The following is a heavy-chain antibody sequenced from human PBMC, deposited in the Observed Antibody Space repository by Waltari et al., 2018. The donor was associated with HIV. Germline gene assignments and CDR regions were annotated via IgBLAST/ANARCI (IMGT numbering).Heavy chain of an antibody. CDR2: MNPNSGNT. V-gene: IGHV1-8*01. Sequence: QVQLVQSGAEVKKPGASVKVSCKASGYTFTSYDINWVRQATGQGLEWMGWMNPNSGNTGYAQKFQGRVTMTRNTSISTAYMELNSLRSEDTAGYYCARGRNMIRGKYYYYYGMDVWGQGTTVTVSS. J-gene: IGHJ6*02. CDR3: ARGRNMIRGKYYYYYGMDV. D-gene: IGHD3-10*01. CDR1: GYTFTSYD.